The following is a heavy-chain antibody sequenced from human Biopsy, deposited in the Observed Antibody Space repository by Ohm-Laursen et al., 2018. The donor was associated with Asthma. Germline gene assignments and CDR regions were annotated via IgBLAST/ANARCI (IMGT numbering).Heavy chain of an antibody. D-gene: IGHD4-17*01. CDR1: GGSINIGDYY. Sequence: TLSLTCTVSGGSINIGDYYWSWIRQHPVKGLEWIGHIYYSGSTYCNPSLKSRVSISLDTSKNQFSLSLTSVTAADTAVYYCARTTYGHDGFDPWGQGTLVTASS. V-gene: IGHV4-31*03. J-gene: IGHJ5*02. CDR3: ARTTYGHDGFDP. CDR2: IYYSGST.